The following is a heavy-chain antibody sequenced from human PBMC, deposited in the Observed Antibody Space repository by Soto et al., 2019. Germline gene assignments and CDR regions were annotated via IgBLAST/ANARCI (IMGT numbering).Heavy chain of an antibody. CDR3: AKAHRGESFDP. Sequence: QVHLVESGGGVVQPGRSLRLSCAASGFTFSSYGMHWVRQAPGKGLEWVATISYDGSHKFYADSVEGRFTISRDNSKNTVYLQMNSLRAEDTAVYYCAKAHRGESFDPWGQGALVTVSS. D-gene: IGHD2-21*01. CDR2: ISYDGSHK. CDR1: GFTFSSYG. V-gene: IGHV3-30*18. J-gene: IGHJ5*02.